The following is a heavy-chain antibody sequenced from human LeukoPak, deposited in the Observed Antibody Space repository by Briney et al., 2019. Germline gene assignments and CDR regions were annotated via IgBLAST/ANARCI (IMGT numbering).Heavy chain of an antibody. V-gene: IGHV3-48*01. Sequence: GRSLRLSCAASGFTFSSYTMNWVSQAPGKGLEWVSYITSSSSTIYCAESVKRRFTISRQNAKHSLHLQMNTLIAEHTAVFYCASRAPYGYWGQGTLVTVSS. CDR1: GFTFSSYT. CDR3: ASRAPYGY. J-gene: IGHJ4*02. D-gene: IGHD3-10*01. CDR2: ITSSSSTI.